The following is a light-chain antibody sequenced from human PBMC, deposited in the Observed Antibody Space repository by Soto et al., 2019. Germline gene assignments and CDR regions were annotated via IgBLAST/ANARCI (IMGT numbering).Light chain of an antibody. CDR3: QHYGDPQWT. Sequence: EIVMTQSPATLSVSPGERATLSCRASQSISTNLAWYQQRPGQAPRLLIYGASTRATGISVRFSGSGSGTEFTLTSSSLQSEDFAVDYCQHYGDPQWTFGQGTKVDIK. V-gene: IGKV3-15*01. J-gene: IGKJ1*01. CDR1: QSISTN. CDR2: GAS.